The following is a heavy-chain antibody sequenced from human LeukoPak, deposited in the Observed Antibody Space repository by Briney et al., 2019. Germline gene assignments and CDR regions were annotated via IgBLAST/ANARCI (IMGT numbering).Heavy chain of an antibody. Sequence: SVKVSCKASGGTVSSYAISWVRQAPGQGLEWMGRIIPIFGIANYAQKFQGRVTITADKSTSTAYMELSSLRSEDTAVYYCASTDTSGYYKERFDYWGQGTLVTVSS. V-gene: IGHV1-69*04. CDR3: ASTDTSGYYKERFDY. CDR1: GGTVSSYA. CDR2: IIPIFGIA. J-gene: IGHJ4*02. D-gene: IGHD3-22*01.